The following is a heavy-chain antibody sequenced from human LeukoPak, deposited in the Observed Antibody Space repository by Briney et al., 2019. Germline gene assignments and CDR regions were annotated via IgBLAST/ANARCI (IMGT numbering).Heavy chain of an antibody. J-gene: IGHJ4*02. D-gene: IGHD2-8*01. CDR2: ISSDGSKE. CDR1: GFAFDAFG. V-gene: IGHV3-30*03. Sequence: RPGGSLRLSCAASGFAFDAFGIHWVRQAPGKGLEWVAVISSDGSKEYYGDSVKGRFTISRDNSKNMLYLQMNSLRAEDSGVYYCATSGGYCTDGICYHFDYWGQGTLVTVSS. CDR3: ATSGGYCTDGICYHFDY.